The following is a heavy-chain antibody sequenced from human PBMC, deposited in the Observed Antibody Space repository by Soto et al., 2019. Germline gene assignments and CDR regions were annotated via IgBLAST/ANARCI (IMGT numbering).Heavy chain of an antibody. CDR1: GFTFSSYA. CDR2: ISGSGGST. D-gene: IGHD3-3*01. V-gene: IGHV3-23*04. Sequence: VQLVESGGGVVQPGRSLRLSCAASGFTFSSYAMSWVRQAPGKGLEWVSAISGSGGSTYYADSVKGRFTISRDNSKNTLYLQMNSLRAEDTAVYYCAKDGGADFWSGYYRGYYYYYGMDVWGQGTTVTVSS. J-gene: IGHJ6*02. CDR3: AKDGGADFWSGYYRGYYYYYGMDV.